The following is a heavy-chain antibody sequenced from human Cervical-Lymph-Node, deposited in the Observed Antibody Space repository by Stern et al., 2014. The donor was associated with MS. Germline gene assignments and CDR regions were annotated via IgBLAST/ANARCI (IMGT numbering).Heavy chain of an antibody. CDR2: IVVGSGNT. CDR1: GFTFTSSG. J-gene: IGHJ5*02. D-gene: IGHD3-10*01. CDR3: AANQAPFYYGSGT. V-gene: IGHV1-58*02. Sequence: QMQLVQSGPEVKKPGTSVKVSCKASGFTFTSSGIQWVRQARGQRLEWIGWIVVGSGNTEYAQKFQERVTITRDMSTSTAYMELSSLRSEDTAVYYCAANQAPFYYGSGTWGQGTLVTVSS.